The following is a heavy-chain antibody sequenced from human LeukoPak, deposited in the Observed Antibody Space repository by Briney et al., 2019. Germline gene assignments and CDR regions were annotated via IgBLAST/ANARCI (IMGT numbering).Heavy chain of an antibody. D-gene: IGHD3-10*01. Sequence: GGSLRLSCAASGFTFRRYYMTWVRQAPGKGLEWVADINQDGSKKYYVDSVEGRFTISRDNAENSLYLQMNSLRDEDTAVYYCARDALDYGTGSFGDYWGQGTLVTVSS. CDR3: ARDALDYGTGSFGDY. V-gene: IGHV3-7*01. J-gene: IGHJ4*02. CDR1: GFTFRRYY. CDR2: INQDGSKK.